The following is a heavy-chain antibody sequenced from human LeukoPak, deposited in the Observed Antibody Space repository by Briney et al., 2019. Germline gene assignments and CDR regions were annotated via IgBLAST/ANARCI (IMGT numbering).Heavy chain of an antibody. CDR1: GFTFSSYA. V-gene: IGHV3-23*01. CDR2: ISGSGGST. D-gene: IGHD5-18*01. J-gene: IGHJ4*02. Sequence: GGSLRLSCAASGFTFSSYAMSWVRQAPGKGLEWVSAISGSGGSTYYADSVKGRFTISRDNSKNTLYLQMNSLRAEDTAVYYCAKVVDTAMVASPRRQGNGLGFDYWGQGTLVTVSS. CDR3: AKVVDTAMVASPRRQGNGLGFDY.